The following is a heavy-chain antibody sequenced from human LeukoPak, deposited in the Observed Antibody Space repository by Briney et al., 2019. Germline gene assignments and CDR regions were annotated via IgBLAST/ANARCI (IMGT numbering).Heavy chain of an antibody. CDR2: ISGSSGNT. CDR3: AKSRSGNTDGFDI. CDR1: GFTFSSYA. V-gene: IGHV3-23*01. J-gene: IGHJ3*02. D-gene: IGHD4-23*01. Sequence: QAGGSLRLSCAASGFTFSSYAMSWVRQAPGKGLEWVSGISGSSGNTYYADSVKGRFTISRDNSKNTLYLQMNSLRAEDMAVYYCAKSRSGNTDGFDIWGQGTMVTVSS.